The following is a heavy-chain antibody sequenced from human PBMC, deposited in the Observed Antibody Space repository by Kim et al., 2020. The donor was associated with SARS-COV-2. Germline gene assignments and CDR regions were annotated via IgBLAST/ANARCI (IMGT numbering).Heavy chain of an antibody. V-gene: IGHV4-31*03. CDR1: GGSISSGGYY. CDR2: IYYSGST. D-gene: IGHD4-4*01. Sequence: SETLSLTCTFSGGSISSGGYYWSWILQHPGKGLEWIGYIYYSGSTYYNPSLKSRVTISVDTSKNQFSLKPSSVTAADTAVYYCARDHTVTTPSDIYYGMDVWGQGTTVTVSS. CDR3: ARDHTVTTPSDIYYGMDV. J-gene: IGHJ6*02.